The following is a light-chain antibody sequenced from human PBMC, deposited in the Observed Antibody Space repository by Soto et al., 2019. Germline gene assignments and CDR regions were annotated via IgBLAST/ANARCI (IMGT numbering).Light chain of an antibody. CDR1: TGAVTSGHY. V-gene: IGLV7-46*01. Sequence: QAVVTQEPSLTVSPGGTVTLTCGSSTGAVTSGHYPYWFQQKPGQAPRTLIYDTTNKHSWTPARFSGSLLGGKAALTLSGAQPEDEADYYCLLSHLGAQGVFGGGTKVTVL. J-gene: IGLJ2*01. CDR2: DTT. CDR3: LLSHLGAQGV.